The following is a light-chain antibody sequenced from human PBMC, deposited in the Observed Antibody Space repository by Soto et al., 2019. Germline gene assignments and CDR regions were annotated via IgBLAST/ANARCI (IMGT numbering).Light chain of an antibody. CDR3: CSYAGSSTVYV. V-gene: IGLV2-23*01. CDR1: SSDVGGYNR. J-gene: IGLJ1*01. Sequence: QSSLTPPASVSGSPGQYITISCTGTSSDVGGYNRVSWYQEHTGKAPKLMIYEGSKRPSGVSNRFSGSKSGNTASLTISGLQAEDEADYYCCSYAGSSTVYVFGTGTKVTVL. CDR2: EGS.